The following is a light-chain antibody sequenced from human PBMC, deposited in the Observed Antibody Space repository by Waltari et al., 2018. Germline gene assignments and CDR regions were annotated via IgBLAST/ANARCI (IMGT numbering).Light chain of an antibody. Sequence: EIVLTQSPGTLSLSPGERATLSCRASQSLRIYLAWYQQKPGQAPRLLIYHASTRATGIPDRVSCSGSGTDFSLTISRLEPEDFAVYYCQHYESLPVTFGQGTKVEIK. CDR3: QHYESLPVT. V-gene: IGKV3-20*01. CDR1: QSLRIY. J-gene: IGKJ1*01. CDR2: HAS.